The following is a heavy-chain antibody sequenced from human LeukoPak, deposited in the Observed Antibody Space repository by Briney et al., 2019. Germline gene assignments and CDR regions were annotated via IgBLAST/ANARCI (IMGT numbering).Heavy chain of an antibody. CDR1: RFTFSSYA. V-gene: IGHV3-30-3*01. J-gene: IGHJ4*02. CDR3: ASTPFYDYVWGSYRYRGLFDN. CDR2: ISYDGSNK. Sequence: GGSLRLSCAASRFTFSSYAMHWVRQAPGKGLEWVAVISYDGSNKYYADSVKGRFTISRDNSKNTLYLQMNSLRVEDTAVYYCASTPFYDYVWGSYRYRGLFDNWGQGTLVSVSS. D-gene: IGHD3-16*02.